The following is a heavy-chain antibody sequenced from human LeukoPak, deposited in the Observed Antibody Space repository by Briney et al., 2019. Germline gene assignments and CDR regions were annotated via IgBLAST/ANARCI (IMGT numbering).Heavy chain of an antibody. CDR1: GGSFSSYY. V-gene: IGHV4-4*07. J-gene: IGHJ4*02. CDR3: ARDYGDYAFDY. CDR2: IYTSGST. D-gene: IGHD4-17*01. Sequence: SETLSLTCAVYGGSFSSYYWSWIRQPAGKGLEWIGRIYTSGSTNYNPSLKSRVTMSVDTSKNQFSLKLSSVTAADTAVYYCARDYGDYAFDYWGQGTLVTVSS.